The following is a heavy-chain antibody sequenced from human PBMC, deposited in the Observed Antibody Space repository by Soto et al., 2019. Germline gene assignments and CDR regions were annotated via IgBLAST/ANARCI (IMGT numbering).Heavy chain of an antibody. V-gene: IGHV1-18*01. D-gene: IGHD6-6*01. CDR3: ARDPQYSTSSQVFDS. Sequence: QVQLVQSGAAVKKPGASVKVSCKASGYTFTTYAISWVRQAPGQGLEWMGRISTYNGNTKYAQKLQGRVTMTTDTSTSTAYMELRSLRSDDTAVYYCARDPQYSTSSQVFDSWGQGTLVTVSS. CDR1: GYTFTTYA. J-gene: IGHJ4*02. CDR2: ISTYNGNT.